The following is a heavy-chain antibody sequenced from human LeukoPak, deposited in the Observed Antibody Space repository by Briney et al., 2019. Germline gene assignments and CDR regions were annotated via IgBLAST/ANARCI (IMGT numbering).Heavy chain of an antibody. CDR1: GFTFSSYW. J-gene: IGHJ3*01. D-gene: IGHD1-26*01. Sequence: GGSLRLSCAASGFTFSSYWMHWVRQAPGKGLVWVSRINSDGSSTNYADSVKGRFTISRDNAKNTLYLQMNSLRAEDTAVHYCARGTGYSVFDFWGQGTMVTASS. V-gene: IGHV3-74*01. CDR2: INSDGSST. CDR3: ARGTGYSVFDF.